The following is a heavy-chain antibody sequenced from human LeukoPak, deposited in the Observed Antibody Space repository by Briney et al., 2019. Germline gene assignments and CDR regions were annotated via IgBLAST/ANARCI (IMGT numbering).Heavy chain of an antibody. CDR3: ARALTTLTYEGY. CDR2: ISGSNSYI. J-gene: IGHJ4*02. Sequence: GGSLRLSCAASGFTFSSYTMHWIRQAPGKGLEWVSSISGSNSYIFYADSVKGRFTISRDNAKDSLYLQMNSLRAEDTAVYYCARALTTLTYEGYWGQGTLVTVSS. D-gene: IGHD1-1*01. CDR1: GFTFSSYT. V-gene: IGHV3-21*01.